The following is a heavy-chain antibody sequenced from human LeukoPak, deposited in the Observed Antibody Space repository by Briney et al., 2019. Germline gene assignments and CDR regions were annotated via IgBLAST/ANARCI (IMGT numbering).Heavy chain of an antibody. Sequence: SETLSLTCTVSGVSSSSSYWSWIRQPPGKGLEWIGYIFYTGDSNHNPSFKSRVSISLDTSKDQISLKLYSVTAADTAVYYCARGNTVTLPNYWGQGTLVTVSS. D-gene: IGHD4-17*01. CDR3: ARGNTVTLPNY. CDR2: IFYTGDS. CDR1: GVSSSSSY. J-gene: IGHJ4*02. V-gene: IGHV4-59*08.